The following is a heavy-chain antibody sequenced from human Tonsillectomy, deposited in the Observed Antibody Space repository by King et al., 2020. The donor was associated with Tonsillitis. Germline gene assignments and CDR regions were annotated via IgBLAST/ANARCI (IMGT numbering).Heavy chain of an antibody. CDR2: IKSQTDGGTT. CDR1: GFTFGDAW. CDR3: TTDLGDY. V-gene: IGHV3-15*07. Sequence: VQLVESGGGLVRPGGSLRLSCAASGFTFGDAWMNWFRQAPGKGLEWVGRIKSQTDGGTTDYAAPVKGRFTISRDDSKNTLYLQMNSLKTEDTAVYYCTTDLGDYWGQGTLVTVSS. D-gene: IGHD3-16*01. J-gene: IGHJ4*02.